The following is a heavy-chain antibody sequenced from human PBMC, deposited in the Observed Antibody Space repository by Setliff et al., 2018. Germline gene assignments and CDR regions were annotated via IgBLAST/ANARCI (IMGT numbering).Heavy chain of an antibody. Sequence: GGSLRLSCVVSGFSFSNYGMTWVRQAPGKGLEWISYISTSSGTRYYADSVKGRFTISRDNAKQSLYLQMNSLRAEDTAVYYCAKYTRVVTTTCFDYWGQGTLVTVSS. J-gene: IGHJ4*02. V-gene: IGHV3-48*01. CDR3: AKYTRVVTTTCFDY. CDR2: ISTSSGTR. CDR1: GFSFSNYG. D-gene: IGHD2-15*01.